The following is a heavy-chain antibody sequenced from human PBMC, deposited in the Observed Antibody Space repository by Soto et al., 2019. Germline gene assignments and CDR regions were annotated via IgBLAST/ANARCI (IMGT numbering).Heavy chain of an antibody. Sequence: EVQLVESGGGLVQPGRSLRLSCAASGFTFDDYAMHWVRQAPGKGLEWVSGISWNSGSIGYADSVKGRFTISRDNAKNSLYLQMNSLRAEDTALYYCAKGFRGASLAVAGTGTISWGQGTLVTVSS. CDR1: GFTFDDYA. J-gene: IGHJ4*02. CDR3: AKGFRGASLAVAGTGTIS. CDR2: ISWNSGSI. D-gene: IGHD6-19*01. V-gene: IGHV3-9*01.